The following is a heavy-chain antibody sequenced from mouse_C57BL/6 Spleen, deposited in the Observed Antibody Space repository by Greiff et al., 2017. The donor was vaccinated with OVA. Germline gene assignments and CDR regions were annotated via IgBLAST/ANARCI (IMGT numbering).Heavy chain of an antibody. Sequence: VKLMESGAELVKPGASVKMSCKASGYTFTTYPIEWMKQNHGKSLEWIGNFHPYNDDTKYNEKFKGKATLTVEKSSSTVYLELSRLTSDDSAVYYCARSTTVVEDWYFDVWGTGTTVTVSS. D-gene: IGHD1-1*01. J-gene: IGHJ1*03. CDR2: FHPYNDDT. V-gene: IGHV1-47*01. CDR1: GYTFTTYP. CDR3: ARSTTVVEDWYFDV.